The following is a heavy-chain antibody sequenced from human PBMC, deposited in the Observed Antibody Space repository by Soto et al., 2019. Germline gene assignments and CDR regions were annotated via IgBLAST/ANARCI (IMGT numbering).Heavy chain of an antibody. CDR2: ISAYNGNT. D-gene: IGHD3-22*01. CDR1: GYTFTSYG. V-gene: IGHV1-18*01. Sequence: ASVKVSGKASGYTFTSYGISWVRQAPGQGLEWMGWISAYNGNTNYAQKLQGRVTMTTDTSTSTAYMELRSLRSDDTAVYYCARSSYYYDSSGYSPFDYWGQGTLVTVSS. CDR3: ARSSYYYDSSGYSPFDY. J-gene: IGHJ4*02.